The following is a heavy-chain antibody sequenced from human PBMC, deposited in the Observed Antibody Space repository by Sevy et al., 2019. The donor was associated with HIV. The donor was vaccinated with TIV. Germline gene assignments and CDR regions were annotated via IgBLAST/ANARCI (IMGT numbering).Heavy chain of an antibody. Sequence: SETLSLTCAVSGIFINTSQWWSWVRQPPGECLEWIGVIYHTGTTDYNPSLKNRVTMSVERSKNEFSLTLKSVTAADTVIYYCATYSILTPYYTNWGPGTLVTVSS. V-gene: IGHV4-4*02. J-gene: IGHJ4*03. CDR3: ATYSILTPYYTN. CDR1: GIFINTSQW. D-gene: IGHD3-9*01. CDR2: IYHTGTT.